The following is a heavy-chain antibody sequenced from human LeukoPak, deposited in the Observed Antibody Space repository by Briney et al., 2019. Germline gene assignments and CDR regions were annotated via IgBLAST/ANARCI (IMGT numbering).Heavy chain of an antibody. CDR3: ARDLTGVVPAASPGLDY. Sequence: GGSLRLSCAASGFSFSSFAMNWVRQAPGKGLEWVSGISASGETTYYADSVKGRFTISRDHSMNTLYLQMNSLRAEDTAVYYCARDLTGVVPAASPGLDYWGQGTLVTVSS. CDR1: GFSFSSFA. CDR2: ISASGETT. V-gene: IGHV3-23*01. J-gene: IGHJ4*02. D-gene: IGHD2-2*01.